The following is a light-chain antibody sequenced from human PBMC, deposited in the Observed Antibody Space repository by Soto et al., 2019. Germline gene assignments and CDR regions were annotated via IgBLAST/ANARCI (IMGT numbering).Light chain of an antibody. CDR1: SSDVGGYNY. J-gene: IGLJ1*01. CDR3: SSYTTSNTRQIV. Sequence: QSVLTQPASVSGSPGQSITISCTGTSSDVGGYNYVSWYQHHPGKAPKLMIYDVSNRPSGVSNRFSGSKSGNTASLTISGLQPEDEADHYSSSYTTSNTRQIVFGTGTRSPS. CDR2: DVS. V-gene: IGLV2-14*03.